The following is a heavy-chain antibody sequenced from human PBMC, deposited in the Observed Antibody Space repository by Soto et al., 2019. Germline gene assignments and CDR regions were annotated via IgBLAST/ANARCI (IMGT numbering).Heavy chain of an antibody. Sequence: SETLSLTCTVSGGSISSGGYYWSWIRQHPGKGLEWIGCIYFRGSTYYNPSLKTRVTISLDKFKNQFSLKLNSVTAADSAVYFCARLEGLATVSYYFDFWGQGALVTVSS. CDR2: IYFRGST. J-gene: IGHJ4*02. CDR3: ARLEGLATVSYYFDF. V-gene: IGHV4-39*01. CDR1: GGSISSGGYY. D-gene: IGHD3-9*01.